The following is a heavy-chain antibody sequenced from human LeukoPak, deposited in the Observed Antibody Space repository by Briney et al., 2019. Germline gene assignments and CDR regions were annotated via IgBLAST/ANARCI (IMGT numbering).Heavy chain of an antibody. CDR1: GGTFSSYA. D-gene: IGHD6-13*01. J-gene: IGHJ3*02. CDR3: ARLAAAGRASTHAFGI. CDR2: IIPIFGTA. V-gene: IGHV1-69*13. Sequence: ASVKVSCKASGGTFSSYAISWVRQAPGQGLEWMGGIIPIFGTANYAQKFQGRVTITADESTSTAYMELSGLRSDDTAVYYCARLAAAGRASTHAFGIWGQGTMVTVSS.